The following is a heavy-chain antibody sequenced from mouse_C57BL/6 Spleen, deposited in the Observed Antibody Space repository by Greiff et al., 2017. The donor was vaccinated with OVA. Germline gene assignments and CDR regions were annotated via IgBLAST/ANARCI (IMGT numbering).Heavy chain of an antibody. J-gene: IGHJ3*01. V-gene: IGHV5-17*01. CDR2: ISSDSSTI. Sequence: EVQRVESGGGLVKPGGSLKLSCAASGFTFSDYGMHWVRQAPEKGLEWVAYISSDSSTIYYADTVKGRFTISRDNAKNTLFLQMTSLRSEDTAMYYCARGIYYDYEGAWFAYWGQGTLVTVSA. D-gene: IGHD2-4*01. CDR3: ARGIYYDYEGAWFAY. CDR1: GFTFSDYG.